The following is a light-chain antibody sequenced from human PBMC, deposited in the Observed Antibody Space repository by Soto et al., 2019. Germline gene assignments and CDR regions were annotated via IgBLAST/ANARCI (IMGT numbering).Light chain of an antibody. J-gene: IGKJ1*01. CDR3: QQYGSSSWT. CDR2: GAS. Sequence: EIVLTQSPGTLSLSPGERATLSCRASQSVSYSFLAWYQQKPGQAPRLLIYGASSRATGIPDRFSGSGSGTDFTLTISRLEPEYFAVYYCQQYGSSSWTCGQGPKVEIK. CDR1: QSVSYSF. V-gene: IGKV3-20*01.